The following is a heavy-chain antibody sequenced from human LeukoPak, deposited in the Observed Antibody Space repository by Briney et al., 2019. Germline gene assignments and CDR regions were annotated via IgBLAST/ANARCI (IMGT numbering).Heavy chain of an antibody. J-gene: IGHJ5*02. Sequence: SETLSLTCTVSGGSISSYYWSWIRQPAGKGLEWIGRIYTSGSTNYNPSLKSRVTMSVDTSKNQLSLKLSSVTAADTAVYYCARDRITMVRGVWNWFDPWGQGTLVTVSS. CDR1: GGSISSYY. CDR2: IYTSGST. CDR3: ARDRITMVRGVWNWFDP. D-gene: IGHD3-10*01. V-gene: IGHV4-4*07.